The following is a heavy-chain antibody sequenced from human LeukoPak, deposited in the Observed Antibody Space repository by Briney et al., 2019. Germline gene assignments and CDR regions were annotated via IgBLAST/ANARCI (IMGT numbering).Heavy chain of an antibody. D-gene: IGHD1-20*01. CDR3: AKGTNWNDAILDY. J-gene: IGHJ4*02. Sequence: EAGGSLRLSCAASGFTFSSDAMSWVRQAPGKGLEWVSAISGSGGSTYYADSVKGRFTISRDNSKNTLYLQMNSLRAEDTAVYYCAKGTNWNDAILDYWGQGTLVTVSS. V-gene: IGHV3-23*01. CDR1: GFTFSSDA. CDR2: ISGSGGST.